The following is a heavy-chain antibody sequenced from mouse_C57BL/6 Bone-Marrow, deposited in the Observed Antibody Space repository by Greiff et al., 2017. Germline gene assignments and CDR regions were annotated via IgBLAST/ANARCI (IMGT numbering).Heavy chain of an antibody. D-gene: IGHD2-10*02. V-gene: IGHV14-4*01. Sequence: VQLQQSGAELVRPGASVKLSCTASGFNIKDAYMHWVKQRPEQGLEWIGWIDPANGDTEYASKFQGKATITADTSSNTAYLQLSSLTSEDTAVYYCTTRLDRGGFDYWGQGTTLTVSS. CDR3: TTRLDRGGFDY. CDR2: IDPANGDT. CDR1: GFNIKDAY. J-gene: IGHJ2*01.